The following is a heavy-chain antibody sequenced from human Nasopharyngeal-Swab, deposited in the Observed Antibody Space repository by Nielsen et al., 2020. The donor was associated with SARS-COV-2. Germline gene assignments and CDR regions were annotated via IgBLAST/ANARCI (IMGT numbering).Heavy chain of an antibody. Sequence: SQTLSLTCAVYGGSFSGYYWGWIRQPPGKGLEWIGSIYYSGSTYYNPSLKSRVTISVDTSKNQFSLKLSSVTAADTAVYYCARRGYYYDSSVPPDYWGQGTLVTVSS. V-gene: IGHV4-39*01. D-gene: IGHD3-22*01. CDR3: ARRGYYYDSSVPPDY. CDR1: GGSFSGYY. J-gene: IGHJ4*02. CDR2: IYYSGST.